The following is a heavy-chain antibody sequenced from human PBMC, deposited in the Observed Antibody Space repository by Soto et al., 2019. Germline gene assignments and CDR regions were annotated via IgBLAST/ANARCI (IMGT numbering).Heavy chain of an antibody. D-gene: IGHD2-2*01. CDR2: INPSSGST. V-gene: IGHV1-46*01. J-gene: IGHJ4*02. Sequence: QVQLVQSGAEVKKPGSSVKVSCKASGYTFTSYYMHWVRQALGQGLEWMGIINPSSGSTSYAQKSKGRVTITSDTPTSTVYMELSSLRAGDTAVCYCARSYLGPYRTSSDGTYYDYWGQGTLVTVSS. CDR3: ARSYLGPYRTSSDGTYYDY. CDR1: GYTFTSYY.